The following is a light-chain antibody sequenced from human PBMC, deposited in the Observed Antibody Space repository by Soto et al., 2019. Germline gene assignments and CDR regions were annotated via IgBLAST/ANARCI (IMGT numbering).Light chain of an antibody. Sequence: DIQMTQSPSSLSASVGDRVTITCQASQNINNYLNWYQQKPGKAPKLLIYDASNLETGVPSRFSGSGSGTGFTFTISSPQPEDFATYYCQQYESLPLTFGQGKRLEIK. CDR1: QNINNY. CDR3: QQYESLPLT. V-gene: IGKV1-33*01. CDR2: DAS. J-gene: IGKJ5*01.